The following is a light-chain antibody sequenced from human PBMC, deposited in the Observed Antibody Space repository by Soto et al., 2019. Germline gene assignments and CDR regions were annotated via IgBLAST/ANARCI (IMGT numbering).Light chain of an antibody. CDR3: QQYNDNWT. CDR2: KAS. J-gene: IGKJ1*01. CDR1: QSISSW. Sequence: DIPMTQSPSTLSASVGDRVTITCRASQSISSWLAWYQQKPGTAPKLLIYKASTLQSGVPSRFSGSGYGTEFTLTISSLQSDDSATYYCQQYNDNWTFGQRTKVEIK. V-gene: IGKV1-5*03.